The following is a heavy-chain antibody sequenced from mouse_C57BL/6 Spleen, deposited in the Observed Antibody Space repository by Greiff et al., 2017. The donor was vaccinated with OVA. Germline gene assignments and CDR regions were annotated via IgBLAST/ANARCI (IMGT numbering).Heavy chain of an antibody. CDR3: TGRNPCAY. CDR2: IDPETGGT. V-gene: IGHV1-15*01. Sequence: VQLQQSGAELVRPGASVTLSCKASGYTFTDYEMHWVKQTPVHGLEWIGAIDPETGGTAYNQKFKGKAILTADKSSSTAYMELRSLTSEDSDVYYCTGRNPCAYWGQGTLVTVSA. CDR1: GYTFTDYE. J-gene: IGHJ3*01.